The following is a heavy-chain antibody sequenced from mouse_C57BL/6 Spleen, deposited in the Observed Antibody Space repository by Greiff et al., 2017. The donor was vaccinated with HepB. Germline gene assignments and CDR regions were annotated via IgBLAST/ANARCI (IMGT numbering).Heavy chain of an antibody. CDR1: GFTFSSYS. D-gene: IGHD1-1*01. Sequence: DVLLVESGDGLVKPGGSLKLSCAASGFTFSSYSMSWVRQTPEKGLEWVAYISSGGDYIYYADTVKGRFTISRDNARNTLYLQMSSLKSEDTAMSYCTRGYYGSNYGYFDYWGQGTTLTVSS. V-gene: IGHV5-9-1*02. J-gene: IGHJ2*01. CDR3: TRGYYGSNYGYFDY. CDR2: ISSGGDYI.